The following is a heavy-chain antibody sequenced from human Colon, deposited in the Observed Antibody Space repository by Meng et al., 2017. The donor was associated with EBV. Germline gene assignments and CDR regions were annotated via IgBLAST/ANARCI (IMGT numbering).Heavy chain of an antibody. V-gene: IGHV4-31*03. Sequence: QAQLQESGPGLGKPSPPLSLTCTVSGGSVSSVGSSWTWIRQHPGKGLEWFGHIYYSGSTFYNPSLKRRVIISIDTSKNQFSLNLRSVTAADTAVYYCARVSSGWDYFDYWGQGTLVTVSS. CDR1: GGSVSSVGSS. J-gene: IGHJ4*02. CDR2: IYYSGST. CDR3: ARVSSGWDYFDY. D-gene: IGHD6-19*01.